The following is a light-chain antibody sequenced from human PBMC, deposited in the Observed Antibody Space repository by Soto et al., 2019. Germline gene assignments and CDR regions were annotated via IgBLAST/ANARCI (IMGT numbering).Light chain of an antibody. CDR3: QQYNNWLWT. V-gene: IGKV3-15*01. CDR2: GVS. J-gene: IGKJ1*01. CDR1: PSVRSN. Sequence: EIVMTQSPATLSVSPGARVPLSCSARPSVRSNLAWYQLNPGQAPRLLVYGVSTRATGIPARFSGSGSGTEFNLTISSLQSEDFAVYYCQQYNNWLWTFGQGTKVDIK.